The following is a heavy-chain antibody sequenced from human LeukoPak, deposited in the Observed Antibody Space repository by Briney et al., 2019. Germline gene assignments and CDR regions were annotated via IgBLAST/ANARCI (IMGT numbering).Heavy chain of an antibody. D-gene: IGHD1-26*01. CDR1: GYSFTGYY. J-gene: IGHJ6*03. CDR3: ARVFQEPIPGYYYCYYMDV. CDR2: INPNSGGT. V-gene: IGHV1-2*02. Sequence: WASVKVSCKASGYSFTGYYMHWVRQAPGQGLEWMGWINPNSGGTNYAQKFQGRVTMTRDTSISTAYMELSRLRSDDTAVYYCARVFQEPIPGYYYCYYMDVWGKGTTVTISS.